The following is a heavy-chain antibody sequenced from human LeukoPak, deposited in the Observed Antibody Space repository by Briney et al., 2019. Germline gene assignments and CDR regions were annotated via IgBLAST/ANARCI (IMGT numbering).Heavy chain of an antibody. D-gene: IGHD1-7*01. V-gene: IGHV3-9*01. CDR3: AKDVTGTGAFDI. J-gene: IGHJ3*02. Sequence: PGGSLRLSCAASGSTFDDYAMHWVRQGPGKGLEWVSGITWNSGTIGYADSVKGRFTISRDNAKNSLYLQMNSLRAEDTALYYCAKDVTGTGAFDIWGQGTMVTVSS. CDR1: GSTFDDYA. CDR2: ITWNSGTI.